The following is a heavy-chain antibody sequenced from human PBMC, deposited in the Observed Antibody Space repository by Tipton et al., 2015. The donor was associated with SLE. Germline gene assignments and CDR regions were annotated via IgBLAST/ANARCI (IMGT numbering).Heavy chain of an antibody. CDR1: GGSISSSSYY. Sequence: LSCTVSGGSISSSSYYWGWIRQPPGKGLEWIGSIYFSGTTYYNPSLKSRVTISVDTSKNQFSLKLTSVTAADTAVYYCARHQSFRGGSYDFWSGLYHFDFWGRGTLVTVSS. J-gene: IGHJ4*02. CDR3: ARHQSFRGGSYDFWSGLYHFDF. CDR2: IYFSGTT. V-gene: IGHV4-39*07. D-gene: IGHD3-3*01.